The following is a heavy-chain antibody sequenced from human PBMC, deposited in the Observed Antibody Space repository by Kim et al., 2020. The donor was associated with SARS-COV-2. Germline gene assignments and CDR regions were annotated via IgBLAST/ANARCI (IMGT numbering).Heavy chain of an antibody. CDR3: WKCSGVNSKDYYFDS. J-gene: IGHJ4*02. CDR2: ISDRSKSI. V-gene: IGHV3-23*01. Sequence: GGSLRLSCAASGFNFSTYGMSWVRRAPGKGLEWVEIISDRSKSIYYVDSVKGRFTISRDNSKNTVYLHMNSLRGEDTAMYYCWKCSGVNSKDYYFDSLGQGTLVTVSS. D-gene: IGHD2-15*01. CDR1: GFNFSTYG.